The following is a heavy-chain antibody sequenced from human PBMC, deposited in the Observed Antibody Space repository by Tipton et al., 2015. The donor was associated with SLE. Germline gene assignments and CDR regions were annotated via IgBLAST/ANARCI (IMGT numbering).Heavy chain of an antibody. CDR3: VKDGPRYWNYDYYFDL. CDR2: TYSGGPT. V-gene: IGHV3-53*01. Sequence: GSLRLSCAASGFDVSSNYMTWVRQAPGKGLEWVSVTYSGGPTYYADSVKGRFTISRDNSKNTVYLQLSSLRAGDTATYYCVKDGPRYWNYDYYFDLWGRGTLVTVSS. D-gene: IGHD1-7*01. J-gene: IGHJ2*01. CDR1: GFDVSSNY.